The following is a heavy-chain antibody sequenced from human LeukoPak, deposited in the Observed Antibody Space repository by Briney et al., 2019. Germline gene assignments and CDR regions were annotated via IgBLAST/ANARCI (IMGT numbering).Heavy chain of an antibody. D-gene: IGHD4-17*01. CDR1: GFIFSSYG. V-gene: IGHV3-23*01. CDR2: ISGSGGST. J-gene: IGHJ6*03. Sequence: GGSLRLSCAASGFIFSSYGMSWVRQAPGKGLEWVSMISGSGGSTNYADSVKGRFTISRDNSKNTLYLQMNSLRAEDTAVYYCASVGSRLRGLYYYMDVWGKGTTVTVSS. CDR3: ASVGSRLRGLYYYMDV.